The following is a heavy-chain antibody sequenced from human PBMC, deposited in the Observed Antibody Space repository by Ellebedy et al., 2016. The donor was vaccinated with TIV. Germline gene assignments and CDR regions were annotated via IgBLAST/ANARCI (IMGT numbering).Heavy chain of an antibody. CDR1: GGTFSSYA. V-gene: IGHV1-69*13. D-gene: IGHD2-2*01. CDR3: ASLYCSSTSCSYATFDY. CDR2: IIPIFGTA. Sequence: SVKVSXKASGGTFSSYAISWVRQAPGQGLEWMGGIIPIFGTANYAQKFQGRVTITADESTSTAYMELSSLRSEDTAVYYCASLYCSSTSCSYATFDYWGQGTLVTVSS. J-gene: IGHJ4*02.